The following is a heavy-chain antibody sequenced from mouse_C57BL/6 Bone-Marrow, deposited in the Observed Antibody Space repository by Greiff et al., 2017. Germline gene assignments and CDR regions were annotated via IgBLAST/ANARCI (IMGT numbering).Heavy chain of an antibody. CDR1: GYTFTSYW. CDR3: ANPSASYSNSLYFDV. CDR2: IHPNSGST. D-gene: IGHD2-5*01. V-gene: IGHV1-64*01. J-gene: IGHJ1*03. Sequence: QVQLQQPGAELVKPGASVKLSCKASGYTFTSYWMHWVKQRPGQGLEWIGMIHPNSGSTNYNEKFKSKATLTVDKSSSTAYMQLSSLTSDVSAVYYCANPSASYSNSLYFDVWGTGTTVTVSS.